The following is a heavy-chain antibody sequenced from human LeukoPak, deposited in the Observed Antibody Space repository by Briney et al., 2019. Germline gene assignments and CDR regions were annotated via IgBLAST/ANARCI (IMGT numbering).Heavy chain of an antibody. J-gene: IGHJ4*02. CDR2: IYPNSGAT. D-gene: IGHD5-24*01. CDR3: ARSDVEMATVPHFDY. Sequence: ASVKVSCKASGYTFTGYYMHWVRQAPGQGLEWMGYIYPNSGATKYAQKFQGRVTMTRDTSISTAYMELNGLGSDDTAVYYCARSDVEMATVPHFDYWGQGTLVTVSS. V-gene: IGHV1-2*02. CDR1: GYTFTGYY.